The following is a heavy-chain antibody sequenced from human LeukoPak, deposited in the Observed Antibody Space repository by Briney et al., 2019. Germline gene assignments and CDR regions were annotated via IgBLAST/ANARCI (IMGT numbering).Heavy chain of an antibody. CDR2: IYYSGST. J-gene: IGHJ3*02. D-gene: IGHD3-22*01. CDR1: GGSISSGDYY. V-gene: IGHV4-30-4*08. CDR3: ASSRRYYYDSSGYYAFDI. Sequence: SETLSLTCTVSGGSISSGDYYWSWIRQPPRKGLEWIGYIYYSGSTSYNPSLKSRVTISVDTSKNQFSLKLSSVTAADTAVYYCASSRRYYYDSSGYYAFDIWGQGTMVTVSS.